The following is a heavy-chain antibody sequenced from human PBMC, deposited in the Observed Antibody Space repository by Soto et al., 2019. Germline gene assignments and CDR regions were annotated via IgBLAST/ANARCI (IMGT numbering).Heavy chain of an antibody. J-gene: IGHJ5*02. Sequence: PGGSLRLSYAASGFILSSYTMHWVRQAPGKGLEWVGVITYDESNQYYADSVKGRFTISRDNSRNMLFLQMNSLRPDDTAVYYCARAPSGSYPEFDPWGQGTLVTVSS. CDR2: ITYDESNQ. D-gene: IGHD1-26*01. CDR1: GFILSSYT. CDR3: ARAPSGSYPEFDP. V-gene: IGHV3-30-3*01.